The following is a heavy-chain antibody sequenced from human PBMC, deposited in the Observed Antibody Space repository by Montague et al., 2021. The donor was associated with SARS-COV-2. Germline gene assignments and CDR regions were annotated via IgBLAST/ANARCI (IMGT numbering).Heavy chain of an antibody. V-gene: IGHV4-34*01. Sequence: SETLSLTCAVYGGSFSDYYWSWIRQPPGKGLEWIGEINHRGTSNYNPSLKSRVSISVDTSKNQFSLYLSSVTAADTAVYYCARGRQHFNMIVVVMTGGEYYFDXWGQGTLVAVSS. CDR3: ARGRQHFNMIVVVMTGGEYYFDX. CDR2: INHRGTS. J-gene: IGHJ4*02. D-gene: IGHD3-22*01. CDR1: GGSFSDYY.